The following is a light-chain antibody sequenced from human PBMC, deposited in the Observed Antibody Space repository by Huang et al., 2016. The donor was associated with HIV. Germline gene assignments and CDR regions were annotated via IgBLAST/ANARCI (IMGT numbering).Light chain of an antibody. J-gene: IGKJ1*01. CDR2: TDS. V-gene: IGKV1-6*01. CDR3: VRDYAYPWT. Sequence: AIQMTPSPASLSASVGDRVTITCRASQDIGNDLGWYQQRLGKASKLLVSTDSHLQSGVPSRYTGSGSGTHFTLTISGLQPEDLATYYCVRDYAYPWTFGQGTKVEI. CDR1: QDIGND.